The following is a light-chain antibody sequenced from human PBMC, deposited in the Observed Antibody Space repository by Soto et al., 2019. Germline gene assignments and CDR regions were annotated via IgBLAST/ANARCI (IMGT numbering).Light chain of an antibody. CDR2: DVS. V-gene: IGKV1-5*01. CDR1: QNVNSW. CDR3: QQYSSSSRT. Sequence: DIPMTQSPSTLSASVGDRVTITCRASQNVNSWLAWYQQKPGKAPKLLIYDVSVLQSGVPSRFSCSGSETEFTLTISSLLPDDFATYYCQQYSSSSRTFGQGTKVEIK. J-gene: IGKJ1*01.